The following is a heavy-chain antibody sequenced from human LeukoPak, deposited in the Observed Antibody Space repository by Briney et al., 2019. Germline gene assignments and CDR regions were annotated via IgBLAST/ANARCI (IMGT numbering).Heavy chain of an antibody. Sequence: GGSLRLSCAVSGFTFSSYWMSWVRQAPGKGLEWVAVISYDGSNKYYADSVKGRFTISRDNSKNTLYLQMNSLRAEDTAVYYCARAGDSLPDAFDIWGQGTMVTVSS. D-gene: IGHD4-17*01. V-gene: IGHV3-30-3*01. J-gene: IGHJ3*02. CDR3: ARAGDSLPDAFDI. CDR1: GFTFSSYW. CDR2: ISYDGSNK.